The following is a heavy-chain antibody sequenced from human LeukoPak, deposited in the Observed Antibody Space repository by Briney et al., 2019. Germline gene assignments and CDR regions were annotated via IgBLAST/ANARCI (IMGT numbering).Heavy chain of an antibody. CDR3: ARQNYYGLGGNWFDP. Sequence: GGSLRLSCSVSGFTFSSYSMNWVRQAPGRGLEWISYSSGSRNTIYYADSVKGRFTISRDNAKNSLYLQMNSLRAEDTAVYYCARQNYYGLGGNWFDPWGQGTLVTVSS. J-gene: IGHJ5*02. D-gene: IGHD3-10*01. V-gene: IGHV3-48*04. CDR2: SSGSRNTI. CDR1: GFTFSSYS.